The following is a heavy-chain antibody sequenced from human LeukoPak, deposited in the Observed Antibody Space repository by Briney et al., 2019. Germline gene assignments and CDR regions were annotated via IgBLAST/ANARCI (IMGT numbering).Heavy chain of an antibody. CDR3: ARGNSGDS. CDR2: IDPNRGTT. D-gene: IGHD4-23*01. CDR1: GYTFSAYY. J-gene: IGHJ4*02. Sequence: ASVNVSCKASGYTFSAYYIHWVRQAPGQGLEWMGWIDPNRGTTKYAPNFQGRVTITRATSISTAYMELGSLTSDDTAMFYCARGNSGDSWGQGTLVTVSS. V-gene: IGHV1-2*02.